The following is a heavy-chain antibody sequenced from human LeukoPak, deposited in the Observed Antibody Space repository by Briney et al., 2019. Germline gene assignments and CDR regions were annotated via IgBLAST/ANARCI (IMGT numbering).Heavy chain of an antibody. J-gene: IGHJ4*02. CDR3: ATLYYYDSSGYSYYFDY. CDR1: GGSISTSRFY. Sequence: PSETLSLTCTVSGGSISTSRFYWGWIRQPPGKGLEWIGSIFYSGSTYYNPSLKSRVTISVDTSKKQFSLRLSSVTAADTAVYYCATLYYYDSSGYSYYFDYWGQGTLVTVSS. V-gene: IGHV4-39*07. D-gene: IGHD3-22*01. CDR2: IFYSGST.